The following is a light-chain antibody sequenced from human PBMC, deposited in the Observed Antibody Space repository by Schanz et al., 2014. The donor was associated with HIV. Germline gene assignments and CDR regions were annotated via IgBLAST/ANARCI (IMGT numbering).Light chain of an antibody. Sequence: QSVLTQPPSVSEAPRQRVTISCFGSSSNIGNNAVNWYQQFPGKAPELLIYYDDMLPSGVSDRFSGSKSGTSASLAITGLQAEDEADYYCQSYDNSLNGYGLGGGTKVTVL. J-gene: IGLJ2*01. CDR2: YDD. V-gene: IGLV1-36*01. CDR1: SSNIGNNA. CDR3: QSYDNSLNGYG.